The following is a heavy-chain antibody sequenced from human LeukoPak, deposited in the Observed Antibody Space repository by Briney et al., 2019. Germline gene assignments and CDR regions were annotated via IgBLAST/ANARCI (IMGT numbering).Heavy chain of an antibody. D-gene: IGHD2-15*01. CDR3: LVILTEPTSPSPDGLDI. Sequence: GGSLRLSCAASGFTFSRDWMHWVRQVPGKGLVWVSRIDSDDGSTSYADSVRGRFTISRDNAKKTLYLQMDSLRVEDTAVYYCLVILTEPTSPSPDGLDIWGQGTMVTVSS. V-gene: IGHV3-74*01. CDR1: GFTFSRDW. CDR2: IDSDDGST. J-gene: IGHJ3*02.